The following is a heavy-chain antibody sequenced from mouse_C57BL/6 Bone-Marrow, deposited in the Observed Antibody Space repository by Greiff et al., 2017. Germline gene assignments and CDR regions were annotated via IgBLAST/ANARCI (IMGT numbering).Heavy chain of an antibody. CDR3: ARGLYDYSFDY. V-gene: IGHV3-6*01. CDR2: ISYDGSN. J-gene: IGHJ2*01. Sequence: EVKLMESGPGLVKPSQSLSLTCSVTGYSITSGYYWNWIRQFPGNKLEWMGYISYDGSNNYNPSLKNRISITRDTSKNQFFLKLNSVTTEDTATYYCARGLYDYSFDYWGQGTTLTVSS. CDR1: GYSITSGYY. D-gene: IGHD2-4*01.